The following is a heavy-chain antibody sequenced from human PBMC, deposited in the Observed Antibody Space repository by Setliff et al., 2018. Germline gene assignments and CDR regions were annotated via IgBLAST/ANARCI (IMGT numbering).Heavy chain of an antibody. J-gene: IGHJ6*03. CDR3: AREGGLQGATSYYYFYNYINV. V-gene: IGHV1-2*02. CDR1: GYTFTGYF. D-gene: IGHD1-26*01. Sequence: ASVKVSCKTSGYTFTGYFIHWVRQAPRQGLEWLGWINPKSGVTSYAQSFQGRISMTRDTSINTVYMELNSLTSDDAAVYFCAREGGLQGATSYYYFYNYINVWGKGTKVTVSS. CDR2: INPKSGVT.